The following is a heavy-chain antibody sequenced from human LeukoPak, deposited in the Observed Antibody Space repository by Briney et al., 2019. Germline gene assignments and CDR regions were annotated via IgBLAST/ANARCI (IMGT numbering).Heavy chain of an antibody. CDR1: GFTFSNYW. CDR2: IKQDGSEK. V-gene: IGHV3-7*01. CDR3: ARDRVRGFDP. J-gene: IGHJ5*02. Sequence: GGSLRLSCAASGFTFSNYWMSWVRQTPGKGLEWVANIKQDGSEKYYVDSVRGRFTISRDNAKNSLSLQTNSLRAEDTAVYYCARDRVRGFDPWGQGTLVTVSS.